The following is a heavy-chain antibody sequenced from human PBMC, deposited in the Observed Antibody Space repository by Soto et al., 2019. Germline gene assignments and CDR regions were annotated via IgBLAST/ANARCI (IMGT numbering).Heavy chain of an antibody. V-gene: IGHV1-18*01. CDR1: GYTFTSYG. CDR2: ISAYNGNT. Sequence: QVQLVQSGAEVKKPGASVTVSCKASGYTFTSYGISWVRQAPGQGLEWMGWISAYNGNTNYAQKLQGRVTMTTDTSTSTAYMEMRSLRSDDTAVDYCARDGALPVTTTGMDVWGQGTTVTVSS. CDR3: ARDGALPVTTTGMDV. D-gene: IGHD4-17*01. J-gene: IGHJ6*02.